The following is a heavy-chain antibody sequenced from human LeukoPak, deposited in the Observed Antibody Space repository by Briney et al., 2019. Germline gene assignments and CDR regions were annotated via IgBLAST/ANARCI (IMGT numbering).Heavy chain of an antibody. V-gene: IGHV1-46*01. Sequence: ASVKVSCKASGCTFINYYLHWVRQAPGQGLVWMGQINPNTGSTNCAQMFQGRVTMTADASTNTVYMELNSLTSDDTAVYYCARDLSGWGNSVYWGQGTLVTVSS. D-gene: IGHD5/OR15-5a*01. CDR1: GCTFINYY. J-gene: IGHJ4*02. CDR2: INPNTGST. CDR3: ARDLSGWGNSVY.